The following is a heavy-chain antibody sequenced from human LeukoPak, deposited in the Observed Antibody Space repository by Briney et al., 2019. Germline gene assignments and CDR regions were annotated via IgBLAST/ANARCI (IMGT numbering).Heavy chain of an antibody. V-gene: IGHV3-33*07. CDR2: IWYDGSNK. Sequence: PGGSLRLSCAASGFSFGSYGMYWVRQAQGKGLEWVAVIWYDGSNKYYGDSVKGRFTISRDNSKNTVYLEMHSLRAEDTSVYYCARSSKQLGTFDYWGQGALVTVSS. CDR1: GFSFGSYG. CDR3: ARSSKQLGTFDY. D-gene: IGHD1-1*01. J-gene: IGHJ4*02.